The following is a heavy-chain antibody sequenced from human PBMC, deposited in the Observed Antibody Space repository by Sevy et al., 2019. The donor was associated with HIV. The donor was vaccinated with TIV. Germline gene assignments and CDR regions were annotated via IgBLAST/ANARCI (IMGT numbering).Heavy chain of an antibody. CDR3: AKVRSQLLVGAYYLDY. Sequence: GGSLRLSCAASGFTFSSYAMSWVRQAPGKGLEWVSAISGSGGSTCYADSVKGRFTISRDNSKNTLYLQMNSLRAEDTAVYYCAKVRSQLLVGAYYLDYWGQGTLVTVSS. D-gene: IGHD1-26*01. CDR1: GFTFSSYA. V-gene: IGHV3-23*01. J-gene: IGHJ4*02. CDR2: ISGSGGST.